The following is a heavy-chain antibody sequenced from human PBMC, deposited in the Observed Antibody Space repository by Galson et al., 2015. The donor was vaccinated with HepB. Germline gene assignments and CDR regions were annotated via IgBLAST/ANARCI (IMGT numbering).Heavy chain of an antibody. CDR2: ISSSSNTI. CDR1: GLTFSDYS. CDR3: AGPLRFLVPHDY. V-gene: IGHV3-48*04. J-gene: IGHJ4*02. D-gene: IGHD3-3*01. Sequence: SLGLSCAASGLTFSDYSMNWVRQAPGKGLEWVAYISSSSNTIYYADSVKGRFTISRDNAKKSLYLQMNTLRAEDTAVYYCAGPLRFLVPHDYWGQGTLVTVSS.